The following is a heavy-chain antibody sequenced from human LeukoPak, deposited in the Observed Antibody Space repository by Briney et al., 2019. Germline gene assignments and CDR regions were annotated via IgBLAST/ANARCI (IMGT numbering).Heavy chain of an antibody. Sequence: ASVKVSCKASGYTFTGYYMHGARPAPGPGLEWMGWINPNSGGTNSAQKFQGSVTMTRDTPISTAYMELSRLRSDDTAVYYCVSEPYSSLAFDYWGQGNLVTVSS. D-gene: IGHD6-6*01. V-gene: IGHV1-2*02. CDR2: INPNSGGT. CDR1: GYTFTGYY. CDR3: VSEPYSSLAFDY. J-gene: IGHJ4*02.